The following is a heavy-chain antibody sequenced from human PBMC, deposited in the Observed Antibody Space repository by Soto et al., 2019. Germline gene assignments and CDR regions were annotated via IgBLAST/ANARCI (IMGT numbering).Heavy chain of an antibody. CDR2: INAGNGNT. V-gene: IGHV1-3*01. J-gene: IGHJ5*01. D-gene: IGHD1-26*01. CDR3: AKDVWRDSGSYPTMAPDS. Sequence: ASVKVSCKASGYTFTSYAMHWVRQAPGQRLEWMGWINAGNGNTKYSQKFQGRVTITRDTSASTAYMELSSLRSEDTAVYYCAKDVWRDSGSYPTMAPDSWGQGTLVTVSS. CDR1: GYTFTSYA.